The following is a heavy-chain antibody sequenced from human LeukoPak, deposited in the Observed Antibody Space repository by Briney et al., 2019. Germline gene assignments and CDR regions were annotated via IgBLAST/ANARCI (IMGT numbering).Heavy chain of an antibody. J-gene: IGHJ4*02. CDR3: ARDAHLYLSWDY. Sequence: GASVKVSCKASGYTFTGYYMHWVRQAPGQGLEWMGWINPNCGGTNYAQKLQGRVTMTTDTSTSTAYMELRSLRSDDTAVYYCARDAHLYLSWDYWGQGTLVTVSS. CDR2: INPNCGGT. V-gene: IGHV1-2*02. D-gene: IGHD3-9*01. CDR1: GYTFTGYY.